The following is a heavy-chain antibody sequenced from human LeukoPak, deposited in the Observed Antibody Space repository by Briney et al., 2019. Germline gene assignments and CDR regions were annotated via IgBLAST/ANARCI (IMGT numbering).Heavy chain of an antibody. V-gene: IGHV4-39*01. CDR1: GASITSGDYY. Sequence: SETLSLTCTVSGASITSGDYYWDWIRQPPGKGLQWIGSIDYSGRTYYNSSLKSRVTMSVDTSKNQFSLRLTSVTAADTTVYYCARLLAAAKTDYFDYWGQGTLVTVS. CDR3: ARLLAAAKTDYFDY. D-gene: IGHD6-25*01. J-gene: IGHJ4*02. CDR2: IDYSGRT.